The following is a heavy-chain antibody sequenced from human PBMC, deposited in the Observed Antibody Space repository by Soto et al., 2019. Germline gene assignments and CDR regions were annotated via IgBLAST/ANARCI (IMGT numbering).Heavy chain of an antibody. CDR2: IYSGGTT. CDR3: ARGGDGYNWSFDY. J-gene: IGHJ4*02. V-gene: IGHV3-53*02. D-gene: IGHD5-12*01. Sequence: EVQLVETGGGLIQPGGSLRLSCAASGFTVSANYMNWVRQAPGKGLQWVSVIYSGGTTYYADSVRGRFTISRDYSKNTLCLQMNGLTADDTAVYYCARGGDGYNWSFDYWGQGTLVTVSS. CDR1: GFTVSANY.